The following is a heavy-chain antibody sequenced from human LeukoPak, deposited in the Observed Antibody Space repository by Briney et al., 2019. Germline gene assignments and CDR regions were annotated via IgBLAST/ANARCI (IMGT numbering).Heavy chain of an antibody. CDR1: GGSISSYY. J-gene: IGHJ4*02. D-gene: IGHD1-26*01. CDR2: TYTSGST. V-gene: IGHV4-4*07. CDR3: AKSGGYGLIDY. Sequence: SETLSLTCTVSGGSISSYYWSWIWQPAGKGLEWIGRTYTSGSTNYNPSLKSRVTMSVDTSKNQFSLRLSSVTAADTAMYYCAKSGGYGLIDYWGQGTLVTVSS.